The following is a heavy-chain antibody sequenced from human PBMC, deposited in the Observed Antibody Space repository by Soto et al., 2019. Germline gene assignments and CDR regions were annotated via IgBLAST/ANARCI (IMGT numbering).Heavy chain of an antibody. D-gene: IGHD4-17*01. CDR1: GYSFTSHY. CDR2: IIPIFGTA. V-gene: IGHV1-69*13. J-gene: IGHJ4*01. Sequence: SVKVSCKAIGYSFTSHYMHWVRQAPGQGLEWMGGIIPIFGTANYAQKFQGRVTITADESTSTAYMELSSLRSEDTAVYYCAIVMTTVPTFDYWG. CDR3: AIVMTTVPTFDY.